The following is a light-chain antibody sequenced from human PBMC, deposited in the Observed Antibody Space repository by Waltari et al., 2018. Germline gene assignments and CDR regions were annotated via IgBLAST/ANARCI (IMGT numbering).Light chain of an antibody. CDR3: QQRSNWTPHT. Sequence: EIVLTQSPATLSLSPGETAPLSCRTSQGVGTYFAWYQQKPGQAPRLLIYDASNRATGIPARFRGSGSGTDFTLTISSLEAEDFAIYYCQQRSNWTPHTFGQGARLEIK. J-gene: IGKJ2*01. V-gene: IGKV3-11*01. CDR1: QGVGTY. CDR2: DAS.